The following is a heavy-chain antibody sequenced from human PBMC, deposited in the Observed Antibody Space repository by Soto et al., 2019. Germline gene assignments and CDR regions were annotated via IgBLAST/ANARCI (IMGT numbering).Heavy chain of an antibody. J-gene: IGHJ4*02. CDR2: IYHSGST. CDR3: AREAYGEYVFEY. D-gene: IGHD4-17*01. Sequence: PSETLSLTCAVSGYSISSGYYWGWIRQPPGKGLEWIGSIYHSGSTYYNPSLKSRVTISVDTSKNQFSLKLSSVTAADTAVYYCAREAYGEYVFEYWGQGTLLTVSS. CDR1: GYSISSGYY. V-gene: IGHV4-38-2*01.